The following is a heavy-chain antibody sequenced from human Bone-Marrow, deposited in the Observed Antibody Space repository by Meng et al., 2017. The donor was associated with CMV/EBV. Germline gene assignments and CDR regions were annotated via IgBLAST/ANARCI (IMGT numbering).Heavy chain of an antibody. CDR3: ARDGHSSSWYRHYYYGMDV. J-gene: IGHJ6*02. CDR1: GFTFSSYS. D-gene: IGHD6-13*01. CDR2: ISSSSSYI. V-gene: IGHV3-21*01. Sequence: GESLKISCAASGFTFSSYSMNWARQAPGKGLEWVSSISSSSSYIYYADSVKGRFTISRDNAKNSLYLQMNSLRAEDTAVYYCARDGHSSSWYRHYYYGMDVWGQATTVTVSS.